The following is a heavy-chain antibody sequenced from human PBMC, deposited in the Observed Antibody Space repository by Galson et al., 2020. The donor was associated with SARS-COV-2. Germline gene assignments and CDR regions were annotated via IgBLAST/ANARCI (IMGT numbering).Heavy chain of an antibody. CDR3: ARENGDGDPSGHYSYYGMEV. Sequence: ETSETLSLTCTVSGGSISSSSYYWSWIRQPAGKGLEWIGRIYTSGSTNYNPSLKSRVTISVDSSKNQFSLKLSSVTAADTAVYYCARENGDGDPSGHYSYYGMEVRGQGTTVTVSS. CDR1: GGSISSSSYY. D-gene: IGHD4-17*01. CDR2: IYTSGST. J-gene: IGHJ6*02. V-gene: IGHV4-61*02.